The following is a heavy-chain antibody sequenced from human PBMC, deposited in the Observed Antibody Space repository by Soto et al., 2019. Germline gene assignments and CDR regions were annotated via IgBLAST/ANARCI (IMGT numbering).Heavy chain of an antibody. D-gene: IGHD6-6*01. J-gene: IGHJ6*02. CDR3: ARRGIAARPGYYYYGMAV. Sequence: PGESLKVSCKGAGYSFTSYWIGWVRQMPGKGLEWMGIIYPGDSDTRYSPSFQGQVTISADKSISTAYLQWSSLKASDTAMYYCARRGIAARPGYYYYGMAVWGHGTTVTVSS. V-gene: IGHV5-51*01. CDR2: IYPGDSDT. CDR1: GYSFTSYW.